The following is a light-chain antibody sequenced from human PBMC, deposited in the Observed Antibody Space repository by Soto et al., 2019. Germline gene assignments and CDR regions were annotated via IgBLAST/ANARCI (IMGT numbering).Light chain of an antibody. CDR3: QQYNRAPRT. CDR2: GAS. Sequence: EIVLTQSPGTLSLSPGERATLSCRASQSVSSSYLAWYQQKPGQAPRLLIYGASSRATGIPDRFSGSGSGTDFTLTISRLEPEDFALYYCQQYNRAPRTFGQGTKVEIK. CDR1: QSVSSSY. V-gene: IGKV3-20*01. J-gene: IGKJ1*01.